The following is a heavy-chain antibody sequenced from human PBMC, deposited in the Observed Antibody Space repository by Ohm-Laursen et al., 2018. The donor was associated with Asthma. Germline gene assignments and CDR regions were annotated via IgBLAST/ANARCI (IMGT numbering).Heavy chain of an antibody. V-gene: IGHV4-31*03. J-gene: IGHJ4*02. CDR3: ARGTFYYESTGYYFFDH. D-gene: IGHD3-22*01. Sequence: TLSLTRTVSGDSIRLGNNYWSWIRQHPGKGLEWIGYIYYSGLTYSNPPLRSRVSISVDTSKNQFSLNLTPVTAADTAVYYCARGTFYYESTGYYFFDHWDQGALVTVSS. CDR2: IYYSGLT. CDR1: GDSIRLGNNY.